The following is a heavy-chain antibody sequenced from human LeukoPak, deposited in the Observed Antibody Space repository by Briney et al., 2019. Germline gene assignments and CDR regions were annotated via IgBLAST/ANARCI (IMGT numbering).Heavy chain of an antibody. Sequence: GASVKVSCKASGYIFNAYYLHWVRQTPGQGLEWMGWTNPTSGGTNYAQQFQGSVTLTRDTSISTASMELSRLRSDDTAVYYCARERANSFDTWGQGTLVTVSS. CDR3: ARERANSFDT. CDR1: GYIFNAYY. J-gene: IGHJ5*02. V-gene: IGHV1-2*02. CDR2: TNPTSGGT.